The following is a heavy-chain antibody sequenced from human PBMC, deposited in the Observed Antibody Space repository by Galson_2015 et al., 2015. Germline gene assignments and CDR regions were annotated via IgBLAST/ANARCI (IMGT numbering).Heavy chain of an antibody. CDR1: GASISSYY. CDR2: IYYSGRT. D-gene: IGHD5-18*01. CDR3: ASGRTASGLDY. V-gene: IGHV4-59*12. J-gene: IGHJ4*02. Sequence: SETLSLTCSVSGASISSYYWSWIRQTPGKGLEYIGYIYYSGRTKYNPSLMSRVTISGDTSKNQISLRVSSVSAADTAVYYCASGRTASGLDYWGQGTLVIVSS.